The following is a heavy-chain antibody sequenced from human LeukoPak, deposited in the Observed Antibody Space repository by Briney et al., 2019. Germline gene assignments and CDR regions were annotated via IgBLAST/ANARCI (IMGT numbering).Heavy chain of an antibody. Sequence: ASVKVSCKASGYTFTGYYMHWVRQAPGQGIEWMGRIKPNSGGTNYAQKFHGRVPMTRDTSISTSYMELSRLRSDDTAVYYCARDALAAAGLYYYYYYYMDVWGKGTTVTVSS. J-gene: IGHJ6*03. D-gene: IGHD6-13*01. CDR3: ARDALAAAGLYYYYYYYMDV. CDR1: GYTFTGYY. V-gene: IGHV1-2*06. CDR2: IKPNSGGT.